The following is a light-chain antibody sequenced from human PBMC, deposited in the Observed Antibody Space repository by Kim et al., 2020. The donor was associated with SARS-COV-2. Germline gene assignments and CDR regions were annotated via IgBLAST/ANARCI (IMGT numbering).Light chain of an antibody. J-gene: IGKJ3*01. CDR1: HMISSY. V-gene: IGKV1-39*01. Sequence: ASVGDRVTITSRTSHMISSYLNWHQQKPRKAPRLLIYDASSLQSGVPSMFSGSGSETDFTLTISGLHPEDFATYYCQQSYSTPFAFGPGTKVDI. CDR2: DAS. CDR3: QQSYSTPFA.